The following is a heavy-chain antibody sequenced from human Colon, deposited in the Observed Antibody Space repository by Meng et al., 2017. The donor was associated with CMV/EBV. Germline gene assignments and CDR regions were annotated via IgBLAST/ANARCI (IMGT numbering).Heavy chain of an antibody. V-gene: IGHV3-23*01. CDR3: AKEIVGAANDY. Sequence: GESLKISCSASGFTFSSYAMSWVRQAPGKGLEWVSAISGSGGSTYYADSVKGRFTISRDNSKNTLYLQMNSLRAEDTAVYYCAKEIVGAANDYWGQGTLVTVSS. CDR1: GFTFSSYA. J-gene: IGHJ4*02. D-gene: IGHD1-26*01. CDR2: ISGSGGST.